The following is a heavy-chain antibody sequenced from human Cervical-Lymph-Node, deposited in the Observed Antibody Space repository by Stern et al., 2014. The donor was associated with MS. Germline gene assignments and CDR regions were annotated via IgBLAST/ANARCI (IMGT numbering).Heavy chain of an antibody. D-gene: IGHD3-16*02. CDR2: ISWNSNNI. CDR1: GFTFDDCA. J-gene: IGHJ4*02. Sequence: EVQLVESGGGSVQPGRALRLSCAVSGFTFDDCAMHLVRHGPGKGLEWVLGISWNSNNIGYADSVRGRFTISRDNAKNSLYLQMNGLRPEDTALYYCAKDISERHYYFDSWGEGTLVTVSS. V-gene: IGHV3-9*01. CDR3: AKDISERHYYFDS.